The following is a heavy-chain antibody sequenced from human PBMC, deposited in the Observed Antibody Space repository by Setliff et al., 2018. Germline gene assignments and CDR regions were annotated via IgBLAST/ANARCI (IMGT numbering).Heavy chain of an antibody. D-gene: IGHD6-13*01. V-gene: IGHV4-34*01. Sequence: LSLTCAVHGDSFSGYFWTWIRQPPGKGLEWIGDIDQSGSTNYNPSLKSRLTISVDTSKNQFSLSLSSVTAADTAVYYCAGGAFGSRWYVRPWFDPWGQGTLVTVSS. J-gene: IGHJ5*02. CDR2: IDQSGST. CDR1: GDSFSGYF. CDR3: AGGAFGSRWYVRPWFDP.